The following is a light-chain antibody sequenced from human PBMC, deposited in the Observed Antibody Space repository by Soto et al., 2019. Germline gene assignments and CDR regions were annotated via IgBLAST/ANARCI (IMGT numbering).Light chain of an antibody. CDR3: AAWDDSLSGRYV. J-gene: IGLJ1*01. V-gene: IGLV1-47*01. CDR2: RHN. Sequence: QSVLTQTHSASGTPGQRVTISCSGSSSNIGSNYVYWYQQLPGTAPKLLIHRHNQRPSRVPDRFSGSKSGTSASLAISGLRSDDEADYYCAAWDDSLSGRYVFGTGTKLTIL. CDR1: SSNIGSNY.